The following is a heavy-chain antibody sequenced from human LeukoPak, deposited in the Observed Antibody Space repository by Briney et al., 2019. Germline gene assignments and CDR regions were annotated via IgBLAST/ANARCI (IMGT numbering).Heavy chain of an antibody. Sequence: SVKVSCKASGGTFNSYAISWVRQAPGQGLEWMGRIIPIFDIANYAQKFQGRVTITADKSTGTAYMELSSLRSEDTAVYYCARMSYGSGSFGSYYYYGMDVWGQGTTVTVSS. CDR3: ARMSYGSGSFGSYYYYGMDV. J-gene: IGHJ6*02. V-gene: IGHV1-69*04. CDR1: GGTFNSYA. D-gene: IGHD3-10*01. CDR2: IIPIFDIA.